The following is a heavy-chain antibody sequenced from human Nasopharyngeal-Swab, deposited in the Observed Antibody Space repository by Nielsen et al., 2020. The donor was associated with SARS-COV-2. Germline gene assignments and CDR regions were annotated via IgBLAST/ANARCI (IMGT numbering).Heavy chain of an antibody. D-gene: IGHD3-10*01. J-gene: IGHJ4*02. CDR2: VNHSGGSK. Sequence: ASVKVSCKASGYTFPSYYIHWVRQAPGQGLEWMGIVNHSGGSKNYAQKFQGRVTMTRDTYTSTVYMELCSLRSEDTAVYYCARGFPGGFDYWGQGTLVTVSS. CDR1: GYTFPSYY. CDR3: ARGFPGGFDY. V-gene: IGHV1-46*01.